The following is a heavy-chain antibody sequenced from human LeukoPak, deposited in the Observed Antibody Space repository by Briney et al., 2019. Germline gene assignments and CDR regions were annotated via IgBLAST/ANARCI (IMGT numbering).Heavy chain of an antibody. V-gene: IGHV4-39*07. D-gene: IGHD6-6*01. CDR1: GGSISSSSYY. CDR3: ARDLLSSSSSSNSFDI. Sequence: KTSETLSLTCTVSGGSISSSSYYWGWIRQPPGKGLEWIGSIYYSGNTYYNPCLKGRLTISVDMSKNQFSLKLSSVTAADTAVYYCARDLLSSSSSSNSFDIWGHGTKVTVSS. J-gene: IGHJ3*02. CDR2: IYYSGNT.